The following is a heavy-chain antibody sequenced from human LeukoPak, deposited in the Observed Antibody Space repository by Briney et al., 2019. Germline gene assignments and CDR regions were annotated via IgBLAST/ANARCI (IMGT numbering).Heavy chain of an antibody. Sequence: GGSLRLSCAVSGFTVSSNYMSWVRQAPGKGLERVSVIYSGGSTYYADSVKGRFTISRDNSKNTLYLQMNSLRAEDTAVYYCARGTTMVRVLDYWGQGTLVTVSS. J-gene: IGHJ4*02. CDR1: GFTVSSNY. CDR2: IYSGGST. D-gene: IGHD3-10*01. CDR3: ARGTTMVRVLDY. V-gene: IGHV3-53*01.